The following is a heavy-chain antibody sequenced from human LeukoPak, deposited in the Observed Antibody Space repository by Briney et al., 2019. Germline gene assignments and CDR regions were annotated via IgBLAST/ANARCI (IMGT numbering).Heavy chain of an antibody. CDR3: ARERGGSFDI. CDR1: GHTFTGYY. D-gene: IGHD3-16*01. V-gene: IGHV1-2*02. CDR2: INPNVGGA. J-gene: IGHJ3*02. Sequence: ASVKVSCKASGHTFTGYYVYWVRQAPGQGLEWMGWINPNVGGANFPQKFQGRVTMTRDTSISTAYMELSRLRSDDTAVYYCARERGGSFDIWGQGTMVTVSS.